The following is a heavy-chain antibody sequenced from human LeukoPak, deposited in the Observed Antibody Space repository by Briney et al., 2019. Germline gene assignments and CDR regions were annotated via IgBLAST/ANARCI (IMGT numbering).Heavy chain of an antibody. V-gene: IGHV1-69*01. CDR2: IIPIFGTA. CDR1: GGTFSSYA. D-gene: IGHD3-10*01. J-gene: IGHJ5*02. Sequence: SVKVSCKASGGTFSSYAISWVRQAPGQGLEWMGGIIPIFGTANYAQKFQGRVTITADESTSTAYMELSSLRSEDTAVYYCARGSREVLLWFGEKDWFDPWGQGTLVTVSS. CDR3: ARGSREVLLWFGEKDWFDP.